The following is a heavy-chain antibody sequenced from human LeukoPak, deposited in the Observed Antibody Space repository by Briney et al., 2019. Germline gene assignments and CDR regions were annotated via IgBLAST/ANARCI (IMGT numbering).Heavy chain of an antibody. CDR1: GFSFSDNF. Sequence: PGGSLRLSCTASGFSFSDNFMGWLRQAPGKGLEWVSCINSNGGSIGYSAAVKGRFSISRDNSKRSLYLQMNSLTVDDAAFYYCARGGPGWTLNHRGEGTLVSVSS. J-gene: IGHJ4*02. V-gene: IGHV3-11*01. D-gene: IGHD6-19*01. CDR2: INSNGGSI. CDR3: ARGGPGWTLNH.